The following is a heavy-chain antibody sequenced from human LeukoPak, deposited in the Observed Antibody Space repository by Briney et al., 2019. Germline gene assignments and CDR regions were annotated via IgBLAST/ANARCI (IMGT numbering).Heavy chain of an antibody. D-gene: IGHD1-26*01. J-gene: IGHJ6*02. Sequence: SQTLSLTCAISGDSVSSSSVAWSWIRQSPSRGLEWLGRTYYRSKWYNDYAVSVKSRITINPDTSKNQFSLQVNSVTPEDTAVYYCARDSGSYSYGMNVWGQGTTVTFSS. V-gene: IGHV6-1*01. CDR1: GDSVSSSSVA. CDR3: ARDSGSYSYGMNV. CDR2: TYYRSKWYN.